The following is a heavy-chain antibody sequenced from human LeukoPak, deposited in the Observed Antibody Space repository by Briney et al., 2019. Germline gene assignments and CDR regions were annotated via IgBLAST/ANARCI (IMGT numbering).Heavy chain of an antibody. CDR3: ARSIAAAGTYWFDP. J-gene: IGHJ5*02. CDR1: GYTFTGYY. D-gene: IGHD6-13*01. CDR2: INPNSGGT. Sequence: GAPVKVSCKASGYTFTGYYMHWVRQAPGQGLEWMGRINPNSGGTNYAQKFQGRVTMTRDTSISTAYMELSRLRSDDTAVYYCARSIAAAGTYWFDPWGQGTLVTVSS. V-gene: IGHV1-2*06.